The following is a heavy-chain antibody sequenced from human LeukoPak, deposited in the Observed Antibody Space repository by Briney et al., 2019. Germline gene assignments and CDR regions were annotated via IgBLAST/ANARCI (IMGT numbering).Heavy chain of an antibody. V-gene: IGHV3-48*01. CDR2: ISSSGSTI. J-gene: IGHJ4*02. D-gene: IGHD5-24*01. CDR1: GFTFSFYS. CDR3: AKSGYNRFDY. Sequence: GGSLRLSCAASGFTFSFYSMHWVRQAPGKGLEWVSYISSSGSTIYYADSVKGRFTISRDNSKNTLYLQMNSLRAEDTAVYYCAKSGYNRFDYWGQGTLVTVSS.